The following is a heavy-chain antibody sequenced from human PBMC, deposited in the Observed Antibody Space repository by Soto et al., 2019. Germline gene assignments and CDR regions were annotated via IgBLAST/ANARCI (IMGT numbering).Heavy chain of an antibody. Sequence: ESGGGVVQPGRSLRLSCAASGFTFSSYAMHWVRQAPGKGLERVAVISYDGSNKYYADSVKGRFTISRDNSKNTLYLQMNSLRAEDTAVYYCARDLEPYGRGYWYFDLWGRGTLVTVSS. CDR2: ISYDGSNK. V-gene: IGHV3-30-3*01. D-gene: IGHD1-1*01. CDR1: GFTFSSYA. CDR3: ARDLEPYGRGYWYFDL. J-gene: IGHJ2*01.